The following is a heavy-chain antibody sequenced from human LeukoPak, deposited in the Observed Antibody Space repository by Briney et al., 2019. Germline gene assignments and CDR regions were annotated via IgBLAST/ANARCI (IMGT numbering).Heavy chain of an antibody. CDR2: IYYSGST. J-gene: IGHJ4*02. D-gene: IGHD3-22*01. Sequence: SETLSLTCTVSGGSISSYYWSWIRQPPGKGLEWIGYIYYSGSTNYNPSLKSRVTISVDTSKNQFSLKLSSVTAADTAVYYCASYQAYYYDSSGYYEGYYFDYWGQGTLVTVSS. V-gene: IGHV4-59*12. CDR1: GGSISSYY. CDR3: ASYQAYYYDSSGYYEGYYFDY.